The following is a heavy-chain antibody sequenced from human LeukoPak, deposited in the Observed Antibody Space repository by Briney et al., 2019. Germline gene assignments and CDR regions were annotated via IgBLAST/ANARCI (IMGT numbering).Heavy chain of an antibody. CDR1: GFTVSSHY. Sequence: GGSLRLSCAVSGFTVSSHYMSWVRQAPGKGLDWVSVIYSGGSTYYADSVKGRFTISRDNSKNTVYLQMNSLRVEDTAVYYCARLPSGDVWGQGTTVTVSS. V-gene: IGHV3-66*04. J-gene: IGHJ6*02. CDR2: IYSGGST. CDR3: ARLPSGDV.